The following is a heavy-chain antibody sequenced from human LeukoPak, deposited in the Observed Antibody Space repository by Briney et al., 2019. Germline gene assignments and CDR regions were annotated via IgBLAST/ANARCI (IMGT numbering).Heavy chain of an antibody. CDR3: ARPLSVGVKSYGY. J-gene: IGHJ4*02. CDR2: IWFDGSNK. V-gene: IGHV3-33*01. Sequence: GRSLTLSCAASGFTFRNYDMHWVRQAPGKGLEWAAVIWFDGSNKYYADSVKGRFTISRDNSKNTLYLQMNSLRAEDTAVYYCARPLSVGVKSYGYWGQGTLVTVSS. D-gene: IGHD4-23*01. CDR1: GFTFRNYD.